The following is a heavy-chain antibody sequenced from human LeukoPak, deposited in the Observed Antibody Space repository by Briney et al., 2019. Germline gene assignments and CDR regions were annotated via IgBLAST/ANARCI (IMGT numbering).Heavy chain of an antibody. D-gene: IGHD3-10*01. J-gene: IGHJ4*02. CDR3: ARHRYYYGSGTSYSGGDL. CDR2: INTSSWSI. Sequence: GGSLTLFCAASGFSFSSHSMNWVRQAPGKGLEWVSHINTSSWSIYYADSVKGRFTISIDNAQKPLDLPMNSLRDKDTAGHYFARHRYYYGSGTSYSGGDLWAEGTRVTV. CDR1: GFSFSSHS. V-gene: IGHV3-48*02.